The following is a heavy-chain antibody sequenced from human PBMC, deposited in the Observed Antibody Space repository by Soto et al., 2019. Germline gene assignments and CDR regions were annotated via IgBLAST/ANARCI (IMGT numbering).Heavy chain of an antibody. Sequence: GSLRLSCSASGFTFSSYAMHWVRQAPGKGLEYVSAISSNGGSTYYADSVKGRLTISRDNSKNTLYLQMSSLRAEDTAVYYCVKGPGYSSSWYYYWGQGTLVTVSS. CDR3: VKGPGYSSSWYYY. CDR1: GFTFSSYA. V-gene: IGHV3-64D*06. J-gene: IGHJ4*02. CDR2: ISSNGGST. D-gene: IGHD6-13*01.